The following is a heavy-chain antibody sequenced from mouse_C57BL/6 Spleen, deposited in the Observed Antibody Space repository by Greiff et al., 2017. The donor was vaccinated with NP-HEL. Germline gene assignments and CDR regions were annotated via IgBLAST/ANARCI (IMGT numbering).Heavy chain of an antibody. CDR2: IDPNSGGT. CDR1: GYTFTSYW. V-gene: IGHV1-72*01. CDR3: ARNFFAY. J-gene: IGHJ3*01. Sequence: QVQLQQPGAELVKPGASVKLSCKASGYTFTSYWMHWVKQRPGRGLEWIGRIDPNSGGTKYTEKFKSKATLTVDKPSSTAYMQLSILASEDSAVYYCARNFFAYWGQGTLVTVSA.